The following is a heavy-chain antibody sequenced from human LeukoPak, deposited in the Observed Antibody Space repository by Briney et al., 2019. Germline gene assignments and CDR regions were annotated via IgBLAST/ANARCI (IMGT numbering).Heavy chain of an antibody. Sequence: PSQTLSLTCTVSGGSISSGDYYWSWIRQPPGKGLEWIGYIYYSGCNYYNPSLKSRVTISVDTSKNQFSLKLSSVTAADTAVYYCARDAWVASRAGGYVIWGQGTLVTVSS. D-gene: IGHD5-12*01. J-gene: IGHJ4*02. CDR2: IYYSGCN. CDR3: ARDAWVASRAGGYVI. CDR1: GGSISSGDYY. V-gene: IGHV4-30-4*08.